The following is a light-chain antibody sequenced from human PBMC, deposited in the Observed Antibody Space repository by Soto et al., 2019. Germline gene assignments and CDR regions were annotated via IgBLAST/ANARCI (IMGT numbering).Light chain of an antibody. CDR3: QQYGSTPFT. V-gene: IGKV3-20*01. Sequence: EIVLTQSPGTLSLSPGERATLSCRASQSVSTNYLAWYQQKAGQAPRLLIYGASSRATGIPDRFSGSGSGTDFTLTISRLEPEDFAVNYCQQYGSTPFTFGPGTKVDIK. J-gene: IGKJ3*01. CDR2: GAS. CDR1: QSVSTNY.